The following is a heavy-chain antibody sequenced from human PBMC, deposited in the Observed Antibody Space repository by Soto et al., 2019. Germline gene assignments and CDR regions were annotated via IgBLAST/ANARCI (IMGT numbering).Heavy chain of an antibody. V-gene: IGHV3-7*04. CDR1: GFTFTGYW. Sequence: EVHLVESGGGVVQPGGSLRLSCAASGFTFTGYWMTWVRQAPGKGLEGVANMNPDGSEQYYMDSVKGRFTISRDNAKNSLYLQMNSLRGEDTAVYYCTRDLNHDSAPWGQGTQVLVSS. CDR2: MNPDGSEQ. J-gene: IGHJ5*02. D-gene: IGHD1-26*01. CDR3: TRDLNHDSAP.